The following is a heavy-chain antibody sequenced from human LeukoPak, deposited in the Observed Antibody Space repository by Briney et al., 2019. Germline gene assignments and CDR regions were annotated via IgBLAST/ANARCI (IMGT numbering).Heavy chain of an antibody. J-gene: IGHJ4*02. D-gene: IGHD3-22*01. CDR1: GFTFSSYA. CDR2: ISGSGGRT. Sequence: GGSLRLSCAASGFTFSSYAMSWVRQAPGKGLEWVSAISGSGGRTYYADSVKGRFTISRDNSKNTLYLQMNSLRAEDTAVYYCAKDLISYDSSGYLYWGQGTLVTVSS. CDR3: AKDLISYDSSGYLY. V-gene: IGHV3-23*01.